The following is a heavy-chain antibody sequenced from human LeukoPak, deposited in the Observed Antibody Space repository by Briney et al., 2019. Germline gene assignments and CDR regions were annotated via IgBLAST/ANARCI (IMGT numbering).Heavy chain of an antibody. CDR3: ARVKGCSSTSCPAPNFDY. V-gene: IGHV1-18*01. D-gene: IGHD2-2*01. CDR1: GYTFTSYG. CDR2: ISAYNGNT. Sequence: ASVKVSCKASGYTFTSYGISWVRQAPGQGLEWMGWISAYNGNTNYAQKLQGRVTMTTDTSTSTAYMELRSLRSDDTAVYYCARVKGCSSTSCPAPNFDYWGQGTLVTVSS. J-gene: IGHJ4*02.